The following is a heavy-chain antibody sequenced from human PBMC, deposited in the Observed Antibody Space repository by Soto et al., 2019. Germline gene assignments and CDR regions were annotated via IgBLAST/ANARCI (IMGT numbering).Heavy chain of an antibody. CDR1: GGTFSSYA. J-gene: IGHJ4*02. Sequence: QVQLVQSGAEVKKPGSSVKVSCKASGGTFSSYAISWVRQAPGQGLEWMGGIIPIFGTANYAQKFQGRVPSTADESTSTAYMGLRSLRTEETAVDYCAMTGSPPYAVTKHYWGQGTLVTVSS. CDR3: AMTGSPPYAVTKHY. D-gene: IGHD4-17*01. CDR2: IIPIFGTA. V-gene: IGHV1-69*12.